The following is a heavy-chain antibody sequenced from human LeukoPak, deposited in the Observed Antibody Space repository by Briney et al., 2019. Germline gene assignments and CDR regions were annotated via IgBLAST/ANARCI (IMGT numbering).Heavy chain of an antibody. Sequence: GGSLRLSCAASGFTFSSHAMHWVRQAPGKGLEWVAVISFDGSNKYYADSVKGRFTISRDNSRNTLHLQMNSLRAEDTAVYYCARDHGRGSSSFYSWGGGTYYFDYWGQGTLVTVSS. V-gene: IGHV3-30*04. J-gene: IGHJ4*02. CDR3: ARDHGRGSSSFYSWGGGTYYFDY. D-gene: IGHD6-6*01. CDR1: GFTFSSHA. CDR2: ISFDGSNK.